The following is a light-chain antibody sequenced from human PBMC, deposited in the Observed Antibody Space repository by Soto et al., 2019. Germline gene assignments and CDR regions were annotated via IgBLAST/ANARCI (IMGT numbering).Light chain of an antibody. V-gene: IGKV1-5*03. CDR3: QHYNSYSEA. CDR2: KAS. Sequence: DIQMTQSPSTLSGSVGDRVXITGRASQTISSWLAWYQQKPGKAPKPLIYKASTLKSGVPSRFSGSGSGTEFTLTISSLQPDDFATYYCQHYNSYSEAFGQGTKVDIK. CDR1: QTISSW. J-gene: IGKJ1*01.